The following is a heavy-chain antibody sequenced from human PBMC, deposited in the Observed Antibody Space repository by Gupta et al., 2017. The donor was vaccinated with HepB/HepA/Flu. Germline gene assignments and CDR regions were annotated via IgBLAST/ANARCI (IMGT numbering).Heavy chain of an antibody. Sequence: EVQLAESGGGLVEPGVSMSLSCAASGCSLSNDWMNWVRQVSGKGLEWVANINPDGSVRRYVDSVKGRFIISRDNAKNSLYLQMSSLRAEDTAVYYCVRVDISWGQGTLVTVSP. J-gene: IGHJ5*02. D-gene: IGHD2-2*03. CDR1: GCSLSNDW. V-gene: IGHV3-7*01. CDR3: VRVDIS. CDR2: INPDGSVR.